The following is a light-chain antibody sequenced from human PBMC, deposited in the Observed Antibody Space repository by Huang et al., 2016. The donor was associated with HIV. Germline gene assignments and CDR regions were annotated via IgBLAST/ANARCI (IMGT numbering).Light chain of an antibody. Sequence: IQLTQSPSSLSTFVGHRVTITCRASQGIGGFLAWYQQKPGKAPKLLIYAASTLQSGVPSRCSGSGSGTDFTLTISSLQPEDFATYYCQQLSTYPITFGQGTRLEMK. J-gene: IGKJ5*01. CDR1: QGIGGF. V-gene: IGKV1-9*01. CDR3: QQLSTYPIT. CDR2: AAS.